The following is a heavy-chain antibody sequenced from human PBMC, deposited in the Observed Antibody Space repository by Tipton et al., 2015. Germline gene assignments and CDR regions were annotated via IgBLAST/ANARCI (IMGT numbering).Heavy chain of an antibody. CDR1: GGSVSSGTSYH. D-gene: IGHD4-23*01. CDR3: ARARGRHGGLFDS. Sequence: GLVKPSETLSLTCTVSGGSVSSGTSYHWSWIRQPPGKGLEWIGSFFHSGNTFHNPSLRSRVIISVDTSKNQFSLKLSSVTAADTAVYYCARARGRHGGLFDSWGQGILVTVSS. J-gene: IGHJ4*02. CDR2: FFHSGNT. V-gene: IGHV4-39*07.